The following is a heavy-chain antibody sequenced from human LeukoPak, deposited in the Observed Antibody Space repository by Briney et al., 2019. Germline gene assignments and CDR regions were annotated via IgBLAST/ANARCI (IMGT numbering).Heavy chain of an antibody. V-gene: IGHV4-59*08. D-gene: IGHD5-12*01. Sequence: LETLSLTCSVSGGSISNYYWSWIRQPPGKQPAWIGYIYSSGSTNYNPSLKSRVTISVDTSKNQFSLRLTSVTAADTAVYYCAIVATSHFDFWGQGTLVTVSS. CDR3: AIVATSHFDF. J-gene: IGHJ4*02. CDR1: GGSISNYY. CDR2: IYSSGST.